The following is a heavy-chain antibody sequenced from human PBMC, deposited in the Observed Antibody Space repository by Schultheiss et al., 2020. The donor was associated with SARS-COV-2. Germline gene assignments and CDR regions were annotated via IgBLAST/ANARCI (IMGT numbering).Heavy chain of an antibody. J-gene: IGHJ4*02. Sequence: SETLSLTCAVYGGSFSGYYWSWIRQPPGKGLEWIGEIYHSGSTNYNPSLKSRVTISVDTSKNQFSLKLSSVTAADTAVYYCARTYQLLFPFDYWGQGTLVTVSS. CDR3: ARTYQLLFPFDY. V-gene: IGHV4-34*01. CDR1: GGSFSGYY. D-gene: IGHD2-2*01. CDR2: IYHSGST.